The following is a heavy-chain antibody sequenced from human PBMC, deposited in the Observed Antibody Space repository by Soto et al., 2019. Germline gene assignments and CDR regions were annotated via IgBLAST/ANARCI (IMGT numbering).Heavy chain of an antibody. J-gene: IGHJ3*02. CDR2: ISVNNGNT. Sequence: GASVKVSCKASGYTFTSYGISWVRQAPGQGLEWMGWISVNNGNTNYAQKLQGRVTMTTDTSTNTAYMEMRSLRSDDTALYYCARGQNSFDIWGQGTMVTVSS. CDR1: GYTFTSYG. V-gene: IGHV1-18*01. CDR3: ARGQNSFDI.